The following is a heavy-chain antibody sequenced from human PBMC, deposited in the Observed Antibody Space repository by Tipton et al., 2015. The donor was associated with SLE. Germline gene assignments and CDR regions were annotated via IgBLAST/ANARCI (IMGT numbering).Heavy chain of an antibody. V-gene: IGHV3-30-3*01. J-gene: IGHJ4*02. Sequence: SLRLSCAASGFTFSSYEMNWVRQAPGKGLEWVANIKQDGSNKYYADSVKGRFTISRDNSKNTLYLQMNSLRAEDTAVYYCARDLPPPSRYFDYWGQGTLVTVSS. CDR2: IKQDGSNK. CDR1: GFTFSSYE. CDR3: ARDLPPPSRYFDY.